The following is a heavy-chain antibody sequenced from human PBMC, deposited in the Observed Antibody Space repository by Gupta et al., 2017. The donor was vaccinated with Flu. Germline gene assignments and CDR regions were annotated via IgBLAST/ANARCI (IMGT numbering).Heavy chain of an antibody. CDR2: TYYRSKGYN. CDR3: ALSRAAAGWFDY. D-gene: IGHD6-13*01. CDR1: GDSVSSNSAA. V-gene: IGHV6-1*01. Sequence: QVQLQQSGPGLVKPSQTLSLTCAISGDSVSSNSAAWNWIRQSPSRGLEWLGRTYYRSKGYNDYAVSVKSRITINPDTSKNHFSRQRNSWTPEDTAVYYCALSRAAAGWFDYWGQGTRVTVSS. J-gene: IGHJ4*02.